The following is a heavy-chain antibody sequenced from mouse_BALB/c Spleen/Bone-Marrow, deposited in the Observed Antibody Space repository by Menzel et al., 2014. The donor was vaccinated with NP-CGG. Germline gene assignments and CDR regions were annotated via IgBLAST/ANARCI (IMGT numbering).Heavy chain of an antibody. CDR2: ISSGGSYT. V-gene: IGHV5-9-4*01. D-gene: IGHD3-1*01. J-gene: IGHJ2*01. CDR1: GFTFSSYA. CDR3: ARDRGYFDY. Sequence: EVQLQESGGGLVKPGGSLKLSCAASGFTFSSYAMSWVRQSPEKRLEWVAEISSGGSYTYYPDTVTGRFTISRDNAKNTLYQEMSSLRSEDTAMYYCARDRGYFDYWGQGTTLTVSS.